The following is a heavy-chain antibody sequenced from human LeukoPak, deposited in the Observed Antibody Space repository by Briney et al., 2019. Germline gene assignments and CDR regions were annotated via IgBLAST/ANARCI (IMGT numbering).Heavy chain of an antibody. D-gene: IGHD3-9*01. J-gene: IGHJ6*03. CDR3: ARLNWLPPNYYYYYMDV. CDR1: GGSISSYY. V-gene: IGHV4-59*01. Sequence: SSETLSLTCTVSGGSISSYYWSWIRQPPGKGLEWIGYIYYSGSTNYNPSLKSRVTISVDTSKNQFSLKLSSVTAADTAVYYCARLNWLPPNYYYYYMDVWGKGTTVTISS. CDR2: IYYSGST.